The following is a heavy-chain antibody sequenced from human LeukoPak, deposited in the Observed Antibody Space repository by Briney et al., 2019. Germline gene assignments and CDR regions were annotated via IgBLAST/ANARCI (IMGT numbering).Heavy chain of an antibody. J-gene: IGHJ5*02. D-gene: IGHD4-17*01. Sequence: ASVKVSCKASGYTFTSYGISWVRQAPGQGLEWMGWISAYNGNTNYAQKLQGRVTMTTDTSTSTAYMELRSLRSDDTAVSYCARWDYGDYRFDPWGQGTLVTVSS. CDR1: GYTFTSYG. CDR3: ARWDYGDYRFDP. V-gene: IGHV1-18*01. CDR2: ISAYNGNT.